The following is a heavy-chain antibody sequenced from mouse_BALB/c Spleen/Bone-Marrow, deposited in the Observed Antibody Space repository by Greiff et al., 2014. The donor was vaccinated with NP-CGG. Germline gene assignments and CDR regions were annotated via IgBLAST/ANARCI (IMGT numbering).Heavy chain of an antibody. Sequence: VHVKQSGAELVKPGASVKLSCAASGFNIKDTYMHWVKQRPEQGLEWIGRIDPANGNTKYDPKFQGKATITADTSSNTAYLQLSSLTSEDTAVYYCALLYGNYDYWGQGTTLTVSS. V-gene: IGHV14-3*02. CDR3: ALLYGNYDY. CDR1: GFNIKDTY. D-gene: IGHD2-10*02. J-gene: IGHJ2*01. CDR2: IDPANGNT.